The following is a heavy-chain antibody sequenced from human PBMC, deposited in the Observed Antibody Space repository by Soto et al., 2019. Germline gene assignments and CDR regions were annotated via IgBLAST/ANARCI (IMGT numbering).Heavy chain of an antibody. Sequence: QVQLVQSGAEVKKPGASVRISCRASGYSFTSTYVHWVRQAPGQGPEWMGIINPAGGTTFYALRCQDRPTITSHTSTDAALMHLTDLTSEDTVVYFFALKVVTYYDNWGQGTLLSVPS. CDR2: INPAGGTT. D-gene: IGHD2-21*02. J-gene: IGHJ4*02. CDR3: ALKVVTYYDN. CDR1: GYSFTSTY. V-gene: IGHV1-46*01.